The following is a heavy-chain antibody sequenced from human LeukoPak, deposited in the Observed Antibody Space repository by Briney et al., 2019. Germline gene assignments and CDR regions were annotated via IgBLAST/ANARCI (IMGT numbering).Heavy chain of an antibody. CDR3: ARGPPYGSRSDYFDY. D-gene: IGHD3-10*01. J-gene: IGHJ4*02. Sequence: AGGSLRLSCAASGFTFSSHWMTWIRQAPGKGLEWVASIKKVVGEKFYVDSVRGRFTISRDNAKNSLYLHMNSLRVEDTAVYYCARGPPYGSRSDYFDYWGQGTLVTVSS. CDR2: IKKVVGEK. CDR1: GFTFSSHW. V-gene: IGHV3-7*01.